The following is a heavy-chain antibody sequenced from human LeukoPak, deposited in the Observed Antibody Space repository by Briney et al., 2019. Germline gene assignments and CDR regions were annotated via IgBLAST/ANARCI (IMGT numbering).Heavy chain of an antibody. J-gene: IGHJ1*01. CDR1: GGTFSSYA. D-gene: IGHD3-22*01. V-gene: IGHV1-69*04. Sequence: SVKVSCKASGGTFSSYANSWVRQAPGQGLEWMGRIIPILGIANYAQKFQGRVTITADKSTSTAYMELSSLRSEDTAVYYCARFDGSGYYQYFQHWGQGTLVTVSS. CDR3: ARFDGSGYYQYFQH. CDR2: IIPILGIA.